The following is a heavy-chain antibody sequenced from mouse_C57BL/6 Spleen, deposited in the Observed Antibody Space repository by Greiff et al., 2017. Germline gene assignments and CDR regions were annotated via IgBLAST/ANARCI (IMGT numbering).Heavy chain of an antibody. V-gene: IGHV1-69*01. CDR2: IDPSDSYT. D-gene: IGHD1-1*01. CDR1: GYTFTSYW. J-gene: IGHJ3*01. Sequence: VQLQQPGAELVMPGASVKLSCKASGYTFTSYWMHWVKQRPGQGLEWIGEIDPSDSYTNYNQKFKGKSTLTVDKSSSTAYMQLSSLTSEDSAVYYCARGTTVVRFAYWGQGTLVTVSA. CDR3: ARGTTVVRFAY.